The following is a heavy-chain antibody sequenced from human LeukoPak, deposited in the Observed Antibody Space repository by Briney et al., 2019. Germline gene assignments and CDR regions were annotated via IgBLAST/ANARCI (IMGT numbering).Heavy chain of an antibody. D-gene: IGHD3-3*01. J-gene: IGHJ5*02. CDR2: ISTSSSYI. Sequence: PGGSLRLSCAASGFTFSSYSMNWVRQAPGKGLEWVSSISTSSSYIYYADPVKGRFTISRDNAKNSLYLQMNSLRVEDTAVYYCARAPSRSEQFDPWGQGTLVTVSS. CDR1: GFTFSSYS. V-gene: IGHV3-21*01. CDR3: ARAPSRSEQFDP.